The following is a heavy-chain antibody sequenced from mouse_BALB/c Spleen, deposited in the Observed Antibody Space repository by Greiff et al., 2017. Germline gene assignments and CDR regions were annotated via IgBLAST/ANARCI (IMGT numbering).Heavy chain of an antibody. CDR3: ARRDYSYYFDY. J-gene: IGHJ2*01. CDR2: ISSGGSYT. Sequence: DVKLVESGGGLVKPGGSLKLSCAASGFTFSSYAMSWVRQTPEKRLEWVATISSGGSYTYYPDSVKGRFTISRDNAKNTLYLQMSSLRSEDTAMYYCARRDYSYYFDYWGQGTTRTVSS. CDR1: GFTFSSYA. D-gene: IGHD1-1*01. V-gene: IGHV5-9-3*01.